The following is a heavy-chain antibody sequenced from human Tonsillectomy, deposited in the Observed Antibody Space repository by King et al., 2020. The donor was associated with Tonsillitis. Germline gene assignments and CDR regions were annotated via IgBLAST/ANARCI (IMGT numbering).Heavy chain of an antibody. J-gene: IGHJ4*02. V-gene: IGHV3-23*04. CDR2: ISGSGGST. Sequence: VQLVESGGGLVQPGGSLRLSCAASGFTFSSYAMSWVRQAPGKGLEWVSAISGSGGSTYYADSVKGRFTISRDNSKNTLYLQMNSLRAEDTAVYYCAKDPGYCSGGSCYRADYWGQGTLVTVSS. D-gene: IGHD2-15*01. CDR3: AKDPGYCSGGSCYRADY. CDR1: GFTFSSYA.